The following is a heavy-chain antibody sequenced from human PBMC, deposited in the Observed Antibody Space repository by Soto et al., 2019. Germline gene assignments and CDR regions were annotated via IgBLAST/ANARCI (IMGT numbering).Heavy chain of an antibody. CDR1: GGSISSYY. CDR3: ASHLGYCSGGSCYHTSNFDY. Sequence: SDTLSLTCTVSGGSISSYYWSWIRQPPGKGLEWIGYIYYSGSTNYNPSLKSRVTISVDTSKNQFSLKLSSVTAADTAVYYCASHLGYCSGGSCYHTSNFDYWGQGTLVTVSS. V-gene: IGHV4-59*08. D-gene: IGHD2-15*01. J-gene: IGHJ4*02. CDR2: IYYSGST.